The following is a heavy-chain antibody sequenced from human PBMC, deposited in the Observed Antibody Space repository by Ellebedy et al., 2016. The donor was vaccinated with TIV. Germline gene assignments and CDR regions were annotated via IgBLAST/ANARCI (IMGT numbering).Heavy chain of an antibody. Sequence: GESLKISCAASGFAFNRFWMGWIRQSPGKGLEWVALIKYDEIENYYANSVKGRFTISRDNAKNSLYLQMNSLRAEDTAVYYCARKGRYFDWFEDYYYGMDVWGQGTTVTVSS. CDR3: ARKGRYFDWFEDYYYGMDV. V-gene: IGHV3-7*02. D-gene: IGHD3-9*01. CDR1: GFAFNRFW. J-gene: IGHJ6*02. CDR2: IKYDEIEN.